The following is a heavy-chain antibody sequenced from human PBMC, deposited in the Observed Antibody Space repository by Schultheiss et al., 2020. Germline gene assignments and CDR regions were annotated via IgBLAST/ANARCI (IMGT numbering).Heavy chain of an antibody. Sequence: SQTLSLTCAVYGGSFSGYYWSWIRQPPGKGLEWIGEIYHSGSTNYNPSLKSRVTISVDKSKNQFSLKLSSVTAADTAVYYCARDHGYRYGRRRYGMDVWGQGTTVTVSS. CDR1: GGSFSGYY. V-gene: IGHV4-34*01. CDR3: ARDHGYRYGRRRYGMDV. J-gene: IGHJ6*02. D-gene: IGHD5-18*01. CDR2: IYHSGST.